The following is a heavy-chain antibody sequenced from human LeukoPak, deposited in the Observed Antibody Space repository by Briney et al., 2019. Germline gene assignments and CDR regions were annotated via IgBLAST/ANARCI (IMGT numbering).Heavy chain of an antibody. D-gene: IGHD3-10*01. J-gene: IGHJ4*02. CDR1: GFTFNAYY. CDR3: ATGYGSGSYVVDY. Sequence: ASVKVSCKASGFTFNAYYIHWVRQAPGQGLEWMGWINPNTGDTNYAQKFQGRVTMTRDTSISTAYMELSRLRSDDTAVYYCATGYGSGSYVVDYWGQGTLVTVSS. V-gene: IGHV1-2*02. CDR2: INPNTGDT.